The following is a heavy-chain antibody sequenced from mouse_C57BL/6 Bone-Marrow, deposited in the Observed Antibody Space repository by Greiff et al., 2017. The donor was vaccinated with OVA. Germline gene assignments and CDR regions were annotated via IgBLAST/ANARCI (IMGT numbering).Heavy chain of an antibody. J-gene: IGHJ3*01. Sequence: EVKVVESGGGLVKPGGSLKLSCAASGFTFSDYGMHWVRQAPEKGLEWVAYISSGSSTIYYADTVKGRFTISRDNAKNTLFLQMTSLRSEDTAMYYCAREGWLLPFAYWGQGTLVTVSA. CDR2: ISSGSSTI. CDR1: GFTFSDYG. D-gene: IGHD2-3*01. V-gene: IGHV5-17*01. CDR3: AREGWLLPFAY.